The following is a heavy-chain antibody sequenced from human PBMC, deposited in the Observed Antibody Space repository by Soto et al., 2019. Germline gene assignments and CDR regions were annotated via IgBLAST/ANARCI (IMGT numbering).Heavy chain of an antibody. D-gene: IGHD5-12*01. CDR2: INHSGST. CDR1: GGSFSGYY. Sequence: PSETLSLTCAVYGGSFSGYYWSWIRQPPGKGLEWIGEINHSGSTNYNPSLKSRVTISVDTSKNQFSLKLSSVTAADTAVYYCARGRRDGYNLNDYWGQETLVTVSS. J-gene: IGHJ4*02. V-gene: IGHV4-34*01. CDR3: ARGRRDGYNLNDY.